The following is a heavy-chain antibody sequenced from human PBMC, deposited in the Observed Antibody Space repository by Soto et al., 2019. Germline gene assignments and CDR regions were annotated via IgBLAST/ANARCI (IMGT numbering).Heavy chain of an antibody. J-gene: IGHJ5*02. V-gene: IGHV4-39*02. CDR3: CRRAPEGFDP. Sequence: SETLSVTCTIFDGLIVNLSCFWAWIRQSPGKGLEWIGSIDYTGTTYNNPSLKSRVTMSVDTSKNHFSLKVDSVTAADTALYYCCRRAPEGFDPWGQGTRVTVSS. CDR1: DGLIVNLSCF. CDR2: IDYTGTT.